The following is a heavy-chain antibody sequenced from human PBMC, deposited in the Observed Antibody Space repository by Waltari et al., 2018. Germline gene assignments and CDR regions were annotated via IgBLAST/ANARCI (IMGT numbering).Heavy chain of an antibody. CDR3: ARDYCDRTNCHGMDV. J-gene: IGHJ6*02. CDR2: ISYNERNI. D-gene: IGHD3-22*01. Sequence: QVQLVESGGGVVQPGRSLRLSCAASEFTFSSYAMHWVRQAPGKGLEWVAVISYNERNIYYVDSVKGRFTISRDNSQKMLYLQMNSRRAEDTAVYYCARDYCDRTNCHGMDVWGRGTTVTVSS. V-gene: IGHV3-30*04. CDR1: EFTFSSYA.